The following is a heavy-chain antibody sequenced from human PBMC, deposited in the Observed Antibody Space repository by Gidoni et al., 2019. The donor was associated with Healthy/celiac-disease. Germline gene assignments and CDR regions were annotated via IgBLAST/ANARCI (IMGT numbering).Heavy chain of an antibody. Sequence: QVQLQESGPGLVKPSETLSLTCTVSGGSVRSGSYYWSWIRQPPGKGLEWIGYIYSSGSTNYNPSLKSRVTISVDTSKNQFSLKLSSVTAADTAVYYCARDLEIAAAGTPDWGQGTLVTVSS. V-gene: IGHV4-61*01. CDR1: GGSVRSGSYY. D-gene: IGHD6-13*01. J-gene: IGHJ4*02. CDR2: IYSSGST. CDR3: ARDLEIAAAGTPD.